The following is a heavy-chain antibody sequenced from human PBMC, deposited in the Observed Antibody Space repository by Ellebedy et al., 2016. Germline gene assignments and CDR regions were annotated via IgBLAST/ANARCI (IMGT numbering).Heavy chain of an antibody. CDR1: GYTFTGYY. Sequence: ASVKVSXXASGYTFTGYYMHWVRQAPGQGLEWMGWINPNSGGTNYAQKFQGRVTMTRDTSISTAYMELSRLRSDDTAVYYCARSRRYCSSTSCYQDYWGQGTLVTVSS. V-gene: IGHV1-2*02. J-gene: IGHJ4*02. CDR3: ARSRRYCSSTSCYQDY. D-gene: IGHD2-2*01. CDR2: INPNSGGT.